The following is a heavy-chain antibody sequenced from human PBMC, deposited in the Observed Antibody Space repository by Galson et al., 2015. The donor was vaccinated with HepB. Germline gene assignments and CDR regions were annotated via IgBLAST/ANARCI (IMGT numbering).Heavy chain of an antibody. Sequence: SVKVSCKASGGTFSSYAISWVRQAPGQGLEWMGGIIPIFGTANYAQKFQGRVTITADESTSTAYMELSSLRSEDTAVYYCARQTERITILGTWRPPQINYGMDVWGQGTTVTVSS. CDR2: IIPIFGTA. J-gene: IGHJ6*02. D-gene: IGHD3-3*01. CDR1: GGTFSSYA. CDR3: ARQTERITILGTWRPPQINYGMDV. V-gene: IGHV1-69*13.